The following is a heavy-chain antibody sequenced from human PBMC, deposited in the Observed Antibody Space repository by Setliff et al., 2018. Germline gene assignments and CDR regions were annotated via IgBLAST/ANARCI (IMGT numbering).Heavy chain of an antibody. CDR2: ISAHTGNT. D-gene: IGHD4-4*01. CDR1: GYTFSDYG. V-gene: IGHV1-18*01. Sequence: ASVKVSCKTSGYTFSDYGIAWVRQAPGQGLEWMGWISAHTGNTFYSPKFHGRLTLTTDTSTRTAYMQLRSLDSDDTAVYYCLRDRPYSNSPEDVFDIWGQGTAVTVSS. CDR3: LRDRPYSNSPEDVFDI. J-gene: IGHJ3*02.